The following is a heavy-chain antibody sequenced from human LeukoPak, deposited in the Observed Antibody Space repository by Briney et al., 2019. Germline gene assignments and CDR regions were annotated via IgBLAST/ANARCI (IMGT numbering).Heavy chain of an antibody. CDR2: IRQDGSVK. Sequence: AGSLRLSCAASGFNFGTYWMSWVRQAPGKGLEWLANIRQDGSVKFYVDSVKGRFTISRDNAKSSLYLQMNSLRVEDTAVYYCASSHDSSGNDWGQGTLVTVSS. D-gene: IGHD3-22*01. CDR1: GFNFGTYW. V-gene: IGHV3-7*03. J-gene: IGHJ4*02. CDR3: ASSHDSSGND.